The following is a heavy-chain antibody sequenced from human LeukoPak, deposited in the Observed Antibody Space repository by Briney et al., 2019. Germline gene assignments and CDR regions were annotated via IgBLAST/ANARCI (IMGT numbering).Heavy chain of an antibody. Sequence: PSETLSLTCAVYGGSFSGYYWSWIRQPPGKGLEWIGEINHSGSTNYNPSLKSRVTISVDTSKNQFSLKLSSVTAADTAVYYCARGFSPDIVVVPAAPYCSGGSCYSGSGYYFDYWGQGTLVTVSS. CDR2: INHSGST. CDR1: GGSFSGYY. J-gene: IGHJ4*02. D-gene: IGHD2-15*01. CDR3: ARGFSPDIVVVPAAPYCSGGSCYSGSGYYFDY. V-gene: IGHV4-34*01.